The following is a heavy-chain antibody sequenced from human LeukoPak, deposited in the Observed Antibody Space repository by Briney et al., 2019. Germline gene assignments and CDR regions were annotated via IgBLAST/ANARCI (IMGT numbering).Heavy chain of an antibody. V-gene: IGHV3-30*02. CDR1: GFTFSSYG. D-gene: IGHD2-2*01. CDR3: AKDPATIVVVPAASLVETYYYYYMDV. CDR2: IRFDGSNT. Sequence: PGGSLRPSCAASGFTFSSYGMHWVRQAPGKGLEWVAFIRFDGSNTYYADSVKGRFTISRDNSKNTLYLQMNSLRTEDTAVYYCAKDPATIVVVPAASLVETYYYYYMDVWGKGTTVTVSS. J-gene: IGHJ6*03.